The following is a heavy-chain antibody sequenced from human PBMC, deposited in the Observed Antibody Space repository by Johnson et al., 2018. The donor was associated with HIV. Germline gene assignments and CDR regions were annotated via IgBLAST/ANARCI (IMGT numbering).Heavy chain of an antibody. J-gene: IGHJ3*01. Sequence: EVQLVESGGGLVQPGGSLRLSCAASGFTFSSYWMSWVRQAPGKGLEWVANINQDGSERYYVDSVKGRFTISRDNAKKFLYLQMTSLRAEDTAVYYCARDLGRPDAFDVWGQGTMVTVSS. D-gene: IGHD2-15*01. CDR3: ARDLGRPDAFDV. V-gene: IGHV3-7*05. CDR1: GFTFSSYW. CDR2: INQDGSER.